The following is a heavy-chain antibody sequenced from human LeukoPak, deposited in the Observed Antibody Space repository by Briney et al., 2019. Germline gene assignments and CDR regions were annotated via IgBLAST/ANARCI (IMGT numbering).Heavy chain of an antibody. CDR1: GGTFSIYA. J-gene: IGHJ4*02. V-gene: IGHV1-69*05. CDR3: ASIPVDGTGFDY. CDR2: SVPIFGAA. D-gene: IGHD6-19*01. Sequence: SSVTVFFKSSGGTFSIYAISWVRQPPAQGLEWMGGSVPIFGAAHYAQKFQGRGTITTDESTSTAYVELRSLRYEDTGGYYCASIPVDGTGFDYWGQGTLVTVSS.